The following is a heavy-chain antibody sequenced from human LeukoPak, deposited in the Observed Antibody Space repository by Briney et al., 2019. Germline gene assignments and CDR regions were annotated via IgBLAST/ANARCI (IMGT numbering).Heavy chain of an antibody. CDR3: ARDSYGTSGYQGWFDP. Sequence: PGGSLRLSCAASGFTFSDYWMSWVRQAPGKGLEWVASINQDGSEKYYVDSVKGRFTISRDNAKNSLYLQMNSLRAEDTAVYYCARDSYGTSGYQGWFDPWGQGTLVTVSS. J-gene: IGHJ5*02. CDR1: GFTFSDYW. D-gene: IGHD3-22*01. V-gene: IGHV3-7*01. CDR2: INQDGSEK.